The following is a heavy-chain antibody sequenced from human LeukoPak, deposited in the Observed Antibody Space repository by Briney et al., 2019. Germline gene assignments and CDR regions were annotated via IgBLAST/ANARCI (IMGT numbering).Heavy chain of an antibody. D-gene: IGHD2-2*02. CDR1: GGSISSYY. Sequence: SETLSLTCTVSGGSISSYYWSWIRQPPGKGLEWIGYIYYSGSTNYNPSLKSRVTISVDTSKNQFSLKLSSVTAADTAVYYCARYSPAGCSSTSCYKGYYYYYMDVWGKGTTVTISS. CDR2: IYYSGST. CDR3: ARYSPAGCSSTSCYKGYYYYYMDV. J-gene: IGHJ6*03. V-gene: IGHV4-59*01.